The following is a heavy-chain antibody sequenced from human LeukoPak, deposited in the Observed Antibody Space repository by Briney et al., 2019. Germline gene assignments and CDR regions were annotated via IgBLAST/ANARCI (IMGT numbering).Heavy chain of an antibody. D-gene: IGHD3-9*01. J-gene: IGHJ6*02. CDR1: GFTFSSYS. Sequence: TPGGSLRLSCAASGFTFSSYSMNWVRQAPGKGLEWVSSISSSSSYIYYADSVKGRFTISRDNAKNSLYLQMNSLRAEDTAVYYCARDEPYYDILTGSYYYYYYGMDVWGQGTTVTVSS. CDR2: ISSSSSYI. V-gene: IGHV3-21*01. CDR3: ARDEPYYDILTGSYYYYYYGMDV.